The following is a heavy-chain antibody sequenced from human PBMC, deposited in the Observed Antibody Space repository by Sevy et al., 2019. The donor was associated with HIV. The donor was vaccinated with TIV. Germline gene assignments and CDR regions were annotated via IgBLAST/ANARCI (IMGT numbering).Heavy chain of an antibody. Sequence: GGSLRLSCAASGFTFSSYTLNWVSQAPGKGLEWVSSISHDTTYIYYTDSVKGRFTISRDNAKNSLYLQMNSLRAEDTAVYYCARPYGSGSWEAFDIWGQGTMVTVSS. CDR1: GFTFSSYT. J-gene: IGHJ3*02. D-gene: IGHD3-10*01. CDR2: ISHDTTYI. CDR3: ARPYGSGSWEAFDI. V-gene: IGHV3-21*01.